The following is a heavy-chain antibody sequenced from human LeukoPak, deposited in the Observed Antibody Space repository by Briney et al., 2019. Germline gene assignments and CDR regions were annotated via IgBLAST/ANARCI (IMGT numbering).Heavy chain of an antibody. CDR1: GGSFSSYY. CDR2: INHSGST. V-gene: IGHV4-34*01. J-gene: IGHJ4*02. Sequence: SETLSLTCAVYGGSFSSYYWSWIRQPPGKGLEWIGEINHSGSTNYNPSLKSRVTISVDTSKNQFSLKLSSVTAADTAVYYCARGSGFYTGNRGIDYWGQGTLVTVSS. D-gene: IGHD3-10*01. CDR3: ARGSGFYTGNRGIDY.